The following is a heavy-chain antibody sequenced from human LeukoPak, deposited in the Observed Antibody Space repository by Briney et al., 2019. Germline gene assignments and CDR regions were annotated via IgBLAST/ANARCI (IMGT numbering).Heavy chain of an antibody. Sequence: GGSLRLSCAASGLTFSSYAMSWVRQAPGKGLEWVSGISASGASTYYAESVKSRFSISRDKSKNTLFLQMNSLGAEDTAVYYCAKDLSGLDAFDIWGQGTRVTVSS. CDR3: AKDLSGLDAFDI. CDR1: GLTFSSYA. D-gene: IGHD5-12*01. CDR2: ISASGAST. V-gene: IGHV3-23*01. J-gene: IGHJ3*02.